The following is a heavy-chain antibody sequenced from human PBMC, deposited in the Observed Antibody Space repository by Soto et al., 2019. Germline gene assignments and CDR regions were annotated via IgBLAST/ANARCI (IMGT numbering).Heavy chain of an antibody. D-gene: IGHD6-6*01. CDR2: IYSDGTT. J-gene: IGHJ4*02. V-gene: IGHV3-66*01. CDR3: AILSN. CDR1: GFSLTNAW. Sequence: EVQLVESGGGLVSPGASLRLSCEASGFSLTNAWMDWVRQAPGKGLEWVSIIYSDGTTSYADSVKGRFTISRDNFKNTLHLQMNSLRAEDTAVYYCAILSNWGQGTLVTVSS.